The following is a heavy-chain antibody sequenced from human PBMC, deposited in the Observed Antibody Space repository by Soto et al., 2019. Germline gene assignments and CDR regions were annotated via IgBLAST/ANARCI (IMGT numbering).Heavy chain of an antibody. CDR1: GFTFSSYA. CDR2: ISYDGSNK. CDR3: ARGIGGGYSYGRTHNWFDP. Sequence: QVQLVESGGGVVQPGRSLRLSCAASGFTFSSYAMHWVRQAPGKGLEWVAVISYDGSNKYYADSVKGRFTISRDNSKNTLYLQMNSLRAEDTAVYYCARGIGGGYSYGRTHNWFDPWGQGTLVTVSS. V-gene: IGHV3-30-3*01. J-gene: IGHJ5*02. D-gene: IGHD5-18*01.